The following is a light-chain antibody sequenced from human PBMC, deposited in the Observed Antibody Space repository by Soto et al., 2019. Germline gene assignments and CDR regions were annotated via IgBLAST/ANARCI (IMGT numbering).Light chain of an antibody. V-gene: IGKV1-12*01. CDR2: GAS. J-gene: IGKJ1*01. CDR1: QAIGTW. Sequence: DIQMTQSPSSVSASVGDRVTITCRASQAIGTWLGWYQQKPGKAPKLLIYGASTLQSGVPSRFSGSGSGTAFTLTLSSLQAEDFATYFCQQGNPIPPCTFGQGTKVEMK. CDR3: QQGNPIPPCT.